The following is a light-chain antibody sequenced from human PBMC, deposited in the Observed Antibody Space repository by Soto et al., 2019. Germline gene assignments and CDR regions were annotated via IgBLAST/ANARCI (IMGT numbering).Light chain of an antibody. Sequence: QMTQSPSTLSAFVGDRVTITCRARQSISTWLAWYQQKPWKAPNLLIYKASTLESGVPSRLSGSGSGTEFTLTISSLQPDDFATYYCQQYNRYPLTFGQGTKVEIK. V-gene: IGKV1-5*03. CDR1: QSISTW. CDR2: KAS. CDR3: QQYNRYPLT. J-gene: IGKJ1*01.